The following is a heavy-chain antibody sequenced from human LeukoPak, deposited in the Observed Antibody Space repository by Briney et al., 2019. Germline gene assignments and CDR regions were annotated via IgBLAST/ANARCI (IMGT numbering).Heavy chain of an antibody. J-gene: IGHJ6*02. CDR1: GGSISSYY. Sequence: SETLSLTCTVSGGSISSYYWSWIRQPPGKGLEWIGYIYYSGSTNYNPSLKSRVTISVDTSKNQFSLKLSSVTAADTAVYYCARDPVSCSSTSCYMDVWGQGTTVTVSS. CDR3: ARDPVSCSSTSCYMDV. CDR2: IYYSGST. D-gene: IGHD2-2*01. V-gene: IGHV4-59*12.